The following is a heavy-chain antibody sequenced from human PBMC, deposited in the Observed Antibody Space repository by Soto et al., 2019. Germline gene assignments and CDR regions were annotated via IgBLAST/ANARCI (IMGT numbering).Heavy chain of an antibody. D-gene: IGHD2-15*01. CDR2: INGSGDYT. Sequence: EVQLLESGGGLVQPGESLRLSCAASGFTFSSYAMTWVRQAPGKGLELVSSINGSGDYTYFADSVKGRFTISRDNSKDTLYLQMRSLRVEDTAIYYCAKDSRSHPLGLFDPWGKGTLVTVSS. J-gene: IGHJ5*02. CDR3: AKDSRSHPLGLFDP. V-gene: IGHV3-23*01. CDR1: GFTFSSYA.